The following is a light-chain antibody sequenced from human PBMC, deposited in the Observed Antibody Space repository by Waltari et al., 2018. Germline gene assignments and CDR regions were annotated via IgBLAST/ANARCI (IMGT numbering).Light chain of an antibody. J-gene: IGLJ1*01. CDR3: YSYTTSGIYV. V-gene: IGLV2-18*02. CDR1: HSDVGFYNR. CDR2: QVS. Sequence: QSALPQPPSVSGPPGQSVTISCAGTHSDVGFYNRVSWYQQSPGTAPKLIVYQVSNRPSGVPDRFSGSKSGSTASLTISGLQAEDEADYYCYSYTTSGIYVFGTGTKVSVL.